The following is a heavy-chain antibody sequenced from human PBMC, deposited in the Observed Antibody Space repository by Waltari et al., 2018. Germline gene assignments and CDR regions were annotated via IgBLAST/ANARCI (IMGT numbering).Heavy chain of an antibody. CDR2: ITTNTENP. CDR3: AREVVPAAKIVVNWFDP. V-gene: IGHV7-4-1*02. J-gene: IGHJ5*02. CDR1: GYSFTNYA. D-gene: IGHD2-2*01. Sequence: QVQLVQSGSEWKKPGASVKVSCKAYGYSFTNYAINWVRQAPGQGLELMGWITTNTENPTYTQCFTRRFVFSLDTSVSTAYLQINDLKAEDTAIYYCAREVVPAAKIVVNWFDPWGQGTQVTVSS.